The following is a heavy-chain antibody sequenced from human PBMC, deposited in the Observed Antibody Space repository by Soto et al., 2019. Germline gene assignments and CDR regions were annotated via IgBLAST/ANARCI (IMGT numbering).Heavy chain of an antibody. Sequence: SETLSLTCTVSGGSISSGGYYWSWIRQHPGKGLEWIGYIYYSGSTYYNPSLKSRVTISVDTSKNQFSLKLSSVTAADTAVYYCARDRGSHLWFGEEHDAFDIWGQGTMVTVSS. V-gene: IGHV4-31*03. D-gene: IGHD3-10*01. J-gene: IGHJ3*02. CDR1: GGSISSGGYY. CDR2: IYYSGST. CDR3: ARDRGSHLWFGEEHDAFDI.